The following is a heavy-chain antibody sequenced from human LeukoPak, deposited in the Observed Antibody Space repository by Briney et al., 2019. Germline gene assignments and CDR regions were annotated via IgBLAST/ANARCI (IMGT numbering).Heavy chain of an antibody. CDR1: GFIFSGYS. CDR3: VRDHLWSFDI. Sequence: GGSLRLSCAASGFIFSGYSMNWVRQAPGKGLEWLSYITHTGTTKYYADSVKGRFTISRDDTKNSLYLQMNSLRAEDTAVYFCVRDHLWSFDIWGQGTVVTVSS. CDR2: ITHTGTTK. V-gene: IGHV3-48*04. J-gene: IGHJ3*02. D-gene: IGHD2-21*01.